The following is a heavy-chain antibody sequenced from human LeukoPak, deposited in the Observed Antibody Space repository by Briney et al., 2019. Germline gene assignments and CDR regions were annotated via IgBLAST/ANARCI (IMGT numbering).Heavy chain of an antibody. D-gene: IGHD6-13*01. CDR2: ISYDGSNK. J-gene: IGHJ4*02. V-gene: IGHV3-30-3*01. CDR3: ASLPSSWHVGLDY. CDR1: GFTFSSYA. Sequence: GGSLRLSCAASGFTFSSYAMHWVRQAPGKGLEWVAVISYDGSNKYYADSVKGRFTISRDNAKNSLYLQMNSLRAEDTAVYYCASLPSSWHVGLDYWGQGTLVTVSS.